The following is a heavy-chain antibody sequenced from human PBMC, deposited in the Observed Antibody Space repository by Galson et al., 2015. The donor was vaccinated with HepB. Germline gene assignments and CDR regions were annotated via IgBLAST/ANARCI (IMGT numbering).Heavy chain of an antibody. CDR3: ARGPRTYSFDS. CDR1: GYTCNSYY. Sequence: SVKVSGEASGYTCNSYYGDCGRQAPVQGLEWVGIRNPSSGSTSFAHKFQGKVTRSRGTAAVGVYLELNSLRSEGTAVYYCARGPRTYSFDSWGQGTLVPVSS. CDR2: RNPSSGST. D-gene: IGHD2-15*01. V-gene: IGHV1-46*02. J-gene: IGHJ4*02.